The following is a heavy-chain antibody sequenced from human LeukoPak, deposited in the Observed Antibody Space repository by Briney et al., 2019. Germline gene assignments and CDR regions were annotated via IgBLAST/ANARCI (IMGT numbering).Heavy chain of an antibody. D-gene: IGHD6-6*01. Sequence: PSETLSLTCTVSGGSISSYYWSWIRQPAGKGLEWIGRIYTSGSTNYNPSLKSRVTISVDTSKNQFSLKLSSVTAADTAVYYCARGPLRIAARILYYMDVWGKGTTVTASS. CDR1: GGSISSYY. J-gene: IGHJ6*03. CDR2: IYTSGST. CDR3: ARGPLRIAARILYYMDV. V-gene: IGHV4-4*07.